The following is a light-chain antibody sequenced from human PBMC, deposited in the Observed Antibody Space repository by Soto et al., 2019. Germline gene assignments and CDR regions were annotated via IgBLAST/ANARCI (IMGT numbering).Light chain of an antibody. CDR3: QQFNNWPRT. V-gene: IGKV3-15*01. CDR1: QSISST. CDR2: GAS. J-gene: IGKJ1*01. Sequence: DIVLTQSPGNLSLSPGESASLSCRASQSISSTFVAWYQQKPGQAPRLLIYGASTRATGIPARFSGSGSGTEFTLTISSLQSEDFAVYYCQQFNNWPRTFGQGTKVDI.